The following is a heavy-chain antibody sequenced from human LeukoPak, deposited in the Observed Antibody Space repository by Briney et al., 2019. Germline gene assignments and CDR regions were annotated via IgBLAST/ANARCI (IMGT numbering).Heavy chain of an antibody. CDR1: GGSFSGYY. V-gene: IGHV4-34*01. J-gene: IGHJ4*02. CDR3: ARGRITIFGVVIMSYFDY. D-gene: IGHD3-3*01. Sequence: SETLSLTCAVYGGSFSGYYWSGIRQPPRKGLEWIGEINHSGSTNYKPSLKSRVAISVDTTKNQFSLKLSSVTAADTAVYYCARGRITIFGVVIMSYFDYWGQGTLVSVSS. CDR2: INHSGST.